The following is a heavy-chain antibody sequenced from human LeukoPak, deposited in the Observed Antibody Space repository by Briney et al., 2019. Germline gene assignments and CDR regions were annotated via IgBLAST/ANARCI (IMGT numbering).Heavy chain of an antibody. J-gene: IGHJ4*02. CDR1: GYTFTSYG. D-gene: IGHD3-22*01. Sequence: GASVNVSCKASGYTFTSYGISWVRQAPGQGLEWMGWISAYNGNTNYAQKLQGRVTMTTDTSTSTAYMELRSLRSDDTAVYYCARGGYYYDSSGYLPRDYWGQGTLVTVSS. V-gene: IGHV1-18*01. CDR2: ISAYNGNT. CDR3: ARGGYYYDSSGYLPRDY.